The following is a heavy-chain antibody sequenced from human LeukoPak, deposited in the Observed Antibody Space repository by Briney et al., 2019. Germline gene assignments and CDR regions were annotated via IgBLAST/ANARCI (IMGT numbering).Heavy chain of an antibody. V-gene: IGHV4-39*01. CDR1: GGSISSSVYY. CDR2: VYYIGST. CDR3: SGKQWVMYYFDS. D-gene: IGHD1-26*01. J-gene: IGHJ4*02. Sequence: SETLSLTCTVSGGSISSSVYYWGWIRQPPGKGLEWIESVYYIGSTYYNPSLESRVTISLDTSKNQFSLKLSSVTAADTGVYYCSGKQWVMYYFDSWGQGNLVTVSS.